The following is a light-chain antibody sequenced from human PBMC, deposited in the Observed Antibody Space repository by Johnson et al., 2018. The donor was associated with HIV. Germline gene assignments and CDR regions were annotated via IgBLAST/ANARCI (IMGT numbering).Light chain of an antibody. CDR3: GTWDSSLSAWFYV. CDR2: DNN. V-gene: IGLV1-51*01. Sequence: QSVLTQPPSVSAAPGQKVTISCSGSSSNIGNIFVSWYQHLPGTAPKLLIYDNNKRPSGIPDRFSGSKSGTSATLGITGLQTGAEADYYCGTWDSSLSAWFYVFGTGTKVTVL. J-gene: IGLJ1*01. CDR1: SSNIGNIF.